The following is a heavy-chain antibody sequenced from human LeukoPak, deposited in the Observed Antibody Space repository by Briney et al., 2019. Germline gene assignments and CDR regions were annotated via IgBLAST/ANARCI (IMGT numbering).Heavy chain of an antibody. CDR1: GGSISSYY. V-gene: IGHV4-59*01. J-gene: IGHJ6*03. CDR3: ARDFHRENYYYYYMDV. CDR2: IYYSGST. Sequence: SETLSLTCTVSGGSISSYYWSWVRHPPGKGLEWIGYIYYSGSTNYNPSLKSRVTISVDTSKNQFSLKLSSVTAADTAVYYCARDFHRENYYYYYMDVWGKGTTVTVSS.